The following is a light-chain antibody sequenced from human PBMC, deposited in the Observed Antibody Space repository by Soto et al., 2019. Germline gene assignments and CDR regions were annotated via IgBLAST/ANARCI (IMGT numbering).Light chain of an antibody. CDR3: QHRSNWPKIT. J-gene: IGKJ5*01. CDR2: DAS. Sequence: IVLTQSPATLSLSPGERATLSCRASQSVSNYLAWYQHKPGQAPRLLIYDASNRATGIPARFSGSGSGTDFTLTISSLEPEDFAVYYCQHRSNWPKITFGQGTRLEIK. CDR1: QSVSNY. V-gene: IGKV3-11*01.